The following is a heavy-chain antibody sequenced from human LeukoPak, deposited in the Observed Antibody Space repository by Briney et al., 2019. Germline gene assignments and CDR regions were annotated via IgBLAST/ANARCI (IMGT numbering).Heavy chain of an antibody. D-gene: IGHD3-10*01. CDR2: IIPIFGTA. Sequence: ASVKVSCKASGGTFSSYAISWVRQAPGQGLEWMGGIIPIFGTANYAQKFQGRVTITADESTSTAYMELSSLRSEDTAVYYCARKRSSNSGSYYFDDAFDIWGQGTMVTVSS. CDR1: GGTFSSYA. V-gene: IGHV1-69*13. CDR3: ARKRSSNSGSYYFDDAFDI. J-gene: IGHJ3*02.